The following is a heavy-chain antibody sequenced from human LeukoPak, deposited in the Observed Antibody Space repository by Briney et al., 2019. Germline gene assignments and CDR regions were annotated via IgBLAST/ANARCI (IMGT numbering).Heavy chain of an antibody. CDR1: GFTFSTYG. V-gene: IGHV3-33*01. Sequence: GRSLRLSCAASGFTFSTYGMHWVRQAPGEGPEWVAVIWYDGSNKYYADSVKGRFTISRDNSKNMLYLEMDSLRAEDTALYYCARGGSKSPPGTSYYFDYWGQGTLVTVSS. J-gene: IGHJ4*02. D-gene: IGHD3-16*01. CDR3: ARGGSKSPPGTSYYFDY. CDR2: IWYDGSNK.